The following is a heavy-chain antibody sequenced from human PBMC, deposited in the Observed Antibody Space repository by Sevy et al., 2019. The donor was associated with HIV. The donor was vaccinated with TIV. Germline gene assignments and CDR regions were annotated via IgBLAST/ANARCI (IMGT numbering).Heavy chain of an antibody. CDR3: AGQVGHTVMAIFDY. CDR2: IRSKGNSFAT. V-gene: IGHV3-73*01. CDR1: GFAFRGSA. Sequence: GGSLRLSCAASGFAFRGSAIHWVRQASGKGLEWIGRIRSKGNSFATDYVPSVKGRFTISRDDSKKTAYLQMSSLKIDDTAVYYCAGQVGHTVMAIFDYWGQGTLVTVSS. D-gene: IGHD1-26*01. J-gene: IGHJ4*02.